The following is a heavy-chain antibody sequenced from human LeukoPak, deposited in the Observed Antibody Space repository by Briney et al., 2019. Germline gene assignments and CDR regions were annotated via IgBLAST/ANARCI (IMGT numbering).Heavy chain of an antibody. V-gene: IGHV1-18*01. CDR2: ISAYNGNT. CDR1: GYTFTSYG. CDR3: ARVSWYSSGHTPGRESFDY. Sequence: ASVKVSCKASGYTFTSYGISWVRQAPGQGLEWMGWISAYNGNTNYAQKLQGRVTTTTDTSTSTAYMELRSLRSDDTAVYYCARVSWYSSGHTPGRESFDYWGQGTLVTVSS. J-gene: IGHJ4*02. D-gene: IGHD6-19*01.